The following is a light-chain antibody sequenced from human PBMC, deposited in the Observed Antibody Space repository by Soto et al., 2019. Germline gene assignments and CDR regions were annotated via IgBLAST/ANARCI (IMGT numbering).Light chain of an antibody. Sequence: EIVLTQSPGTLSLSPGERATLSCRASQSVSSSYLAWYQQKPGQAPRLLIYGASSRATGIPDRFSGSGSGTDFTLTSSRLEFFIFAVSTSQHYVRSLWT. V-gene: IGKV3-20*01. CDR3: QHYVRSLWT. J-gene: IGKJ1*01. CDR2: GAS. CDR1: QSVSSSY.